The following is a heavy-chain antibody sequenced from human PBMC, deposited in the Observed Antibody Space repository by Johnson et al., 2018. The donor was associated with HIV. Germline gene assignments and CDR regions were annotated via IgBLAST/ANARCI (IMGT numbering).Heavy chain of an antibody. J-gene: IGHJ3*02. CDR3: ARGDIGWNDDFAFDI. D-gene: IGHD1-1*01. V-gene: IGHV3-30-3*01. CDR2: ISYDGSNK. CDR1: GFTFSSYA. Sequence: VQLLESGGGFVPPGGSLILSCAASGFTFSSYAMHLVRQAPGKGLEWVAVISYDGSNKYYADSVKGRFTISRDNSKNTLYLQMNSLRGEDTAVYYCARGDIGWNDDFAFDIWGQGTMVTVSS.